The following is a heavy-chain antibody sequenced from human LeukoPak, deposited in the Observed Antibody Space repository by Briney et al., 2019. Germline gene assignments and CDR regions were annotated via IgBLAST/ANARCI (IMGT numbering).Heavy chain of an antibody. Sequence: GGSLRLSCAASGFTFSSYAMSWVRQAPGKGLEWVSAISGSGGSTYYADSVKGRFTISRGNSKNTLYLQMNSLRAEDTAVYYCAKGQQNWYYYYMDVWGKGTTVTVSS. CDR2: ISGSGGST. V-gene: IGHV3-23*01. CDR1: GFTFSSYA. CDR3: AKGQQNWYYYYMDV. D-gene: IGHD1-1*01. J-gene: IGHJ6*03.